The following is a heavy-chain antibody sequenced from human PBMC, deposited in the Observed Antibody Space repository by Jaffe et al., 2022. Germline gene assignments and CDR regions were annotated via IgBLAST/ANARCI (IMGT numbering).Heavy chain of an antibody. Sequence: QVQLVESGGGVVQPGGSLRLSCAASGFTFSSSDMHWVRQAPGKGLEWVAFIRSDGIDKNYADSVKGRFTISRDNFENTLYLQMNSLRPEDTALYYCAKDLFGSGSLEYWGQGTLVTVSS. J-gene: IGHJ4*02. CDR1: GFTFSSSD. CDR2: IRSDGIDK. D-gene: IGHD3-10*01. V-gene: IGHV3-30*02. CDR3: AKDLFGSGSLEY.